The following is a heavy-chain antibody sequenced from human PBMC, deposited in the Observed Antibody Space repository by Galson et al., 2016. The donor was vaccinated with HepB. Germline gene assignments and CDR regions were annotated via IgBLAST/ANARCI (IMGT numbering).Heavy chain of an antibody. CDR2: IDWDGDR. CDR1: GFSLTTYGMC. D-gene: IGHD5-18*01. CDR3: ARMRYGYTYVYEYYFDY. J-gene: IGHJ4*02. V-gene: IGHV2-70*01. Sequence: PALVKPTQTLTLTCTFSGFSLTTYGMCVSWIRQPPGKALEWLALIDWDGDRFYNTSLKTRLTISRDTSKNQVVLTMTNMDPVDTATYYRARMRYGYTYVYEYYFDYWGQGALVTVSS.